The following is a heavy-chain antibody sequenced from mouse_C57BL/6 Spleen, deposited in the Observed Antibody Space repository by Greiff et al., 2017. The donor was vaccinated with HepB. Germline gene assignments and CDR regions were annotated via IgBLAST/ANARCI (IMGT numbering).Heavy chain of an antibody. CDR2: IYPGDGDT. J-gene: IGHJ4*01. D-gene: IGHD2-2*01. CDR1: GYAFSSSW. CDR3: ARGGYPFYAMDY. Sequence: VQLKESGPELVKPGASVKISCKASGYAFSSSWMNWVKQRPGKGLEWIGRIYPGDGDTNYNGKFKGKATLTADKSSSTAYMQLSSLTSEDSAVYFCARGGYPFYAMDYWGQGTSVTVSS. V-gene: IGHV1-82*01.